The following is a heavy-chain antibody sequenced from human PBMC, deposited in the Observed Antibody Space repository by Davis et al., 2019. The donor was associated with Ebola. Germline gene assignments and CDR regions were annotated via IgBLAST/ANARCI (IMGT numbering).Heavy chain of an antibody. CDR2: INPNSGGT. CDR3: ARDRYAPTYYDFWSGWFDP. J-gene: IGHJ5*02. V-gene: IGHV1-2*02. CDR1: GYTFTGYY. Sequence: ASVKVSCKASGYTFTGYYMHWVRQAPGQGLEWMGWINPNSGGTNYAQKFQGRVTMTRDTSISTAYMELSRLRSDDTAVYYCARDRYAPTYYDFWSGWFDPWGQGTLVTVSS. D-gene: IGHD3-3*01.